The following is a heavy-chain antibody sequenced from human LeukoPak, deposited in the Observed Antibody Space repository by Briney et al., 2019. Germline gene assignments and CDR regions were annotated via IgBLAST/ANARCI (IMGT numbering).Heavy chain of an antibody. CDR2: IYYSGST. Sequence: SETLSLTCSVSGDSISGYYWSWIRQPPGKGLEWMGYIYYSGSTDYNPSLKSRITISVDTSKNQFSLKLSSVTAADTAVYYCACLAVAGIRDAFDIWGQGTMVAVSS. D-gene: IGHD6-19*01. CDR3: ACLAVAGIRDAFDI. CDR1: GDSISGYY. V-gene: IGHV4-59*08. J-gene: IGHJ3*02.